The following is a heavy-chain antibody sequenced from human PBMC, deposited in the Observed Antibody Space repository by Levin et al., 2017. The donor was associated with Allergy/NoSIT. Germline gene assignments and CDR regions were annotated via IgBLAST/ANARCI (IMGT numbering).Heavy chain of an antibody. CDR2: ISYDGSNK. CDR3: ARRMEDIVVVPAAMAKFDY. CDR1: GFTFSSYA. D-gene: IGHD2-2*01. Sequence: GGSLRLSCAASGFTFSSYAMHWVRQAPGKGLEWVAVISYDGSNKYYADSVKGRFTISRDNSKNTLYLQMNSLRAEDTAVYYCARRMEDIVVVPAAMAKFDYWGQGTLVTVSS. V-gene: IGHV3-30-3*01. J-gene: IGHJ4*02.